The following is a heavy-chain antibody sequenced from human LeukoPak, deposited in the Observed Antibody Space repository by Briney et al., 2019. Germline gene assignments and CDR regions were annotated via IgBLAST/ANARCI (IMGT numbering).Heavy chain of an antibody. CDR2: IYYSGST. CDR3: AREDVDIVASGSTS. D-gene: IGHD5-12*01. Sequence: PSETLSLTCTVSGGSISSGGYYWSWIRQHPGKGLEWIGYIYYSGSTYYNPSLKSRVTISVDTSKNQFSLKLSSVTAADTAVYYCAREDVDIVASGSTSWGQGTLVTVSS. CDR1: GGSISSGGYY. J-gene: IGHJ4*02. V-gene: IGHV4-31*03.